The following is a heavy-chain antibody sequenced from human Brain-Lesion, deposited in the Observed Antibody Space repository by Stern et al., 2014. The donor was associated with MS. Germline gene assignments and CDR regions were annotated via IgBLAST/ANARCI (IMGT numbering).Heavy chain of an antibody. Sequence: QMQLVQSGAEVKKPGASVKVSCKTSGYIFTGYYIHWVRQAPGQGLEWMAWINPNTGGPKYAQKFRGRVTMSRDTSISTAYVELSSLTSDDTAVYYCARDQRGITIFGVVTDYYYLGMDVWGQGTTVTVSS. CDR2: INPNTGGP. V-gene: IGHV1-2*02. D-gene: IGHD3-3*01. J-gene: IGHJ6*02. CDR3: ARDQRGITIFGVVTDYYYLGMDV. CDR1: GYIFTGYY.